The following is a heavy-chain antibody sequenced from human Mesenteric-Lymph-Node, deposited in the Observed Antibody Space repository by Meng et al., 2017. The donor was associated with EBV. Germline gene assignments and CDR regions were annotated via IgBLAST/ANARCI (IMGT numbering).Heavy chain of an antibody. D-gene: IGHD1-26*01. Sequence: QVQPQPWGAGLLKPSETLSLTCTVSGVSVSGDSFYWSWIRQPPGKGLEWIGFIYDSGITHYSPSLKSRVTISVDTSKNQFSLELRSMTPADTAVYYCARDRGWELLDYWGQGTLVTVSS. CDR1: GVSVSGDSFY. V-gene: IGHV4-61*01. CDR3: ARDRGWELLDY. CDR2: IYDSGIT. J-gene: IGHJ4*02.